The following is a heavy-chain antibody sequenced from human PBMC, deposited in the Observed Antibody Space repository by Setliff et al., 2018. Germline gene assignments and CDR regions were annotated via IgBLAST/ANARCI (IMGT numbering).Heavy chain of an antibody. J-gene: IGHJ4*02. CDR2: IYYDDDR. CDR3: ARGFWSGYFVLDF. D-gene: IGHD3-3*01. V-gene: IGHV2-5*02. CDR1: GFSLTTNGVG. Sequence: SGPTLVNPTQTLTLTCTFSGFSLTTNGVGVGWIRQPPGKALEWLALIYYDDDRRYNPSVKNRLTITKDTSKNQVVLTMTNVDPVDAATYYCARGFWSGYFVLDFWGQGSLVTVSS.